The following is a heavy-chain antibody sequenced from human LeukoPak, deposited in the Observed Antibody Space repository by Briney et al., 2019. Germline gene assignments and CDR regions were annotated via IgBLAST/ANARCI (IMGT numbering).Heavy chain of an antibody. CDR2: VYATGTT. CDR1: SGSITGYD. J-gene: IGHJ4*02. Sequence: SETLSLTCTVSSGSITGYDWSWIRQPPGKGLEWIGYVYATGTTNYNPSLKTRATISIDTSKNQLSLTLTSVTAADTAVYYCARVGSGGAWFDFWGQGTLVSVSS. CDR3: ARVGSGGAWFDF. D-gene: IGHD6-19*01. V-gene: IGHV4-59*01.